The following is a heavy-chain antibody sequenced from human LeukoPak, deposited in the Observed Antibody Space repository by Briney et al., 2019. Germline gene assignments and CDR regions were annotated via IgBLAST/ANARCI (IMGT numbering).Heavy chain of an antibody. D-gene: IGHD3-16*02. CDR1: GFTFSIYS. Sequence: PGGSLRLSCAASGFTFSIYSMNWVRQAPGKGLEWVSSISSTSSYIYYADSVKGRFTISRDNAKNSLYLQMNSLRAEDTAVYYCARDGYDYVWGSYRYPSDYWGQGTLVTVSS. CDR2: ISSTSSYI. CDR3: ARDGYDYVWGSYRYPSDY. J-gene: IGHJ4*02. V-gene: IGHV3-21*01.